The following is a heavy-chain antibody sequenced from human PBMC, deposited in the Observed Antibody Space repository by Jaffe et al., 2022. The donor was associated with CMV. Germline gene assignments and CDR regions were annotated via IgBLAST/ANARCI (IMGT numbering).Heavy chain of an antibody. J-gene: IGHJ4*02. D-gene: IGHD1-7*01. Sequence: EVQLVESGGGLVKPGGSLRLSCAASGFTFSSYSMNWVRQAPGKGLEWVSSISSSSSYIYYADSVKGRFTISRDNAKNSLYLQMNSLRAEDTAVYYCARDFSGTWGYFDYWGQGTLVTVSS. CDR3: ARDFSGTWGYFDY. CDR1: GFTFSSYS. CDR2: ISSSSSYI. V-gene: IGHV3-21*01.